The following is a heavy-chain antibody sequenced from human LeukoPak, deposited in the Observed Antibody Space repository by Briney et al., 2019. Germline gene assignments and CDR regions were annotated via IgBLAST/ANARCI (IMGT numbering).Heavy chain of an antibody. CDR2: IIPIFGTA. D-gene: IGHD6-13*01. J-gene: IGHJ6*02. V-gene: IGHV1-69*13. Sequence: VASVKVSCKASGGTFSSYAISWVRQAPGQGLEWMGGIIPIFGTANYAQKFQGRVTITADESTSTAYTELSSLRSEDTAVYYCARGLHSSSWTPNSWSYYGMDVWGQGTTVTVSS. CDR1: GGTFSSYA. CDR3: ARGLHSSSWTPNSWSYYGMDV.